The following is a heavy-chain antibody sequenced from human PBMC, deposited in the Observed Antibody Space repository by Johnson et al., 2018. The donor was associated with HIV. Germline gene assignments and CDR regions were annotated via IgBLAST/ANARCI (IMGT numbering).Heavy chain of an antibody. CDR2: ISFDGSNK. D-gene: IGHD3-16*01. CDR1: GFTFSNYA. V-gene: IGHV3-30*04. CDR3: AKVMTASSVNSFGGVIDASDI. J-gene: IGHJ3*02. Sequence: QVQLVESGGGVVQPGRSLRLSCAASGFTFSNYAVHWVRQAPGKGLEWVAVISFDGSNKYYADSVKGRFSISRDNSKNTLFLQINSLRTEDTAVYYCAKVMTASSVNSFGGVIDASDIWGQGTMVTVS.